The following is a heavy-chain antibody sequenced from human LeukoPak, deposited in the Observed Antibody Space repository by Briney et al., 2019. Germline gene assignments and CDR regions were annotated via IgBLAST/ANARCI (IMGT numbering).Heavy chain of an antibody. CDR2: MNPNSGNT. Sequence: ASVKVSCKASGYTFTSCDINWVRQATGQGLEWMGWMNPNSGNTGYAQKFQGRVTMTRNTSISTAYMELSSLRSEDTAVYYCAITIFGVVPTGDYWGQGTLVTVSS. V-gene: IGHV1-8*01. J-gene: IGHJ4*02. D-gene: IGHD3-3*01. CDR1: GYTFTSCD. CDR3: AITIFGVVPTGDY.